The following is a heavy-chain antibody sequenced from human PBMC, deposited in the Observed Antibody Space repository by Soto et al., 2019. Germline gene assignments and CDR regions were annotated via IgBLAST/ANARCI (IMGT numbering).Heavy chain of an antibody. CDR1: GFTFSSSG. Sequence: SVKVSCKASGFTFSSSGIHWVRQARGQRLEWIGWIVVGSGNTNYAQKFQERVTITRDVSTNTAYMELTSLRSEDTAVYYCAADSAPTDPYNWFEPWGQGTLVTVSS. J-gene: IGHJ5*02. CDR3: AADSAPTDPYNWFEP. CDR2: IVVGSGNT. D-gene: IGHD1-1*01. V-gene: IGHV1-58*02.